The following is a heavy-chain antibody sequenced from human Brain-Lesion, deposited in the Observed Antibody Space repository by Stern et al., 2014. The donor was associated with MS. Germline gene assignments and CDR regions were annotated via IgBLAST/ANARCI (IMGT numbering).Heavy chain of an antibody. CDR3: VRERSSRGFDY. Sequence: MQLVESGGGVVQPGRSLRVSCATAGFPFTSYAMNWVRQAPGKGLEWVAVISYDGNTKYYADSVKGRFTISRDNSKNTLYLQMSSLRAEDTAVYYCVRERSSRGFDYWGQGSLVTVSS. CDR1: GFPFTSYA. V-gene: IGHV3-30-3*01. CDR2: ISYDGNTK. D-gene: IGHD5/OR15-5a*01. J-gene: IGHJ4*02.